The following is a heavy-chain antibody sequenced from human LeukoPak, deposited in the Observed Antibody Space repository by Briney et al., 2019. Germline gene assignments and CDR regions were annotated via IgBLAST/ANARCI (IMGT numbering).Heavy chain of an antibody. CDR1: GIPFRNYW. D-gene: IGHD2-2*01. CDR3: HQPVTLPA. CDR2: IKDDGSDK. V-gene: IGHV3-7*01. J-gene: IGHJ5*02. Sequence: GGSLRLSCAVSGIPFRNYWMSWVRQAPGKGLEWVAFIKDDGSDKHYVDSVRGRFTISRDNAQNSLYLQMNNLRAEDTAVYFCHQPVTLPAWGQGTLVTVSS.